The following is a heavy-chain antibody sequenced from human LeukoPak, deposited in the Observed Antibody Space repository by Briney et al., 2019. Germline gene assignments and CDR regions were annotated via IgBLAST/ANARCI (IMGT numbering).Heavy chain of an antibody. CDR2: IKEGGTQK. Sequence: PGGSLRLSCAASGFSFQYYWMAWVRQAPGMGLEWVAHIKEGGTQKFYVDSVKGRFTISKDDARNALYLQMNSLRDEDTAIYYCVRGGWELDYWGQGTLVIVSS. CDR3: VRGGWELDY. D-gene: IGHD4-23*01. J-gene: IGHJ4*02. CDR1: GFSFQYYW. V-gene: IGHV3-7*01.